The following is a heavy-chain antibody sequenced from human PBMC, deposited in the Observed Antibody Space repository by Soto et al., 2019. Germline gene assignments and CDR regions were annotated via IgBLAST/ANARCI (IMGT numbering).Heavy chain of an antibody. J-gene: IGHJ4*02. V-gene: IGHV5-10-1*01. CDR1: GYSFTTYW. D-gene: IGHD3-22*01. Sequence: EVQLVQSGADVKKPGESLRISCKGSGYSFTTYWITWVRQMPGKGLEWMGRIDPSDSYTNYSPSFQGHVTISADKSITTAYLQWSSLKASDTAMYYCVRHSYDSGGNYYEGGHWGQGTLVTVSS. CDR2: IDPSDSYT. CDR3: VRHSYDSGGNYYEGGH.